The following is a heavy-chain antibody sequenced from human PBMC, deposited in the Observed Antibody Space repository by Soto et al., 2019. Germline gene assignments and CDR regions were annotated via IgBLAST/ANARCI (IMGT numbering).Heavy chain of an antibody. V-gene: IGHV4-34*01. CDR2: INHSGST. CDR1: GGSFSGYY. J-gene: IGHJ5*02. CDR3: ARGPRITIFGVRFEP. Sequence: SETLSLTCAVYGGSFSGYYWSWIRQPPGKGLEWIGEINHSGSTNYNPSLKSRVTISVDTSKNQFSLKLSSVTAADTAVYYCARGPRITIFGVRFEPWGQGTLVPVSS. D-gene: IGHD3-3*01.